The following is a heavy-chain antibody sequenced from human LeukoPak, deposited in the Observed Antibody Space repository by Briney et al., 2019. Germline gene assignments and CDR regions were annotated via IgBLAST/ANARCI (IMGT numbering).Heavy chain of an antibody. CDR1: GFTVSSNY. J-gene: IGHJ4*02. Sequence: GGSLRLSCAASGFTVSSNYMSWVRQAPGKGLEWVSVIYGGGSTYYADSVKGRFTISRDNSKNTLYLQLNSLRVEDTAVYYCARGPVFSSSQLPYYFDYWGQGTLVTVSS. CDR3: ARGPVFSSSQLPYYFDY. CDR2: IYGGGST. D-gene: IGHD6-6*01. V-gene: IGHV3-53*01.